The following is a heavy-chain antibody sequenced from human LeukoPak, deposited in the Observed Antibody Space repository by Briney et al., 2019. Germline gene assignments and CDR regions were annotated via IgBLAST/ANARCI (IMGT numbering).Heavy chain of an antibody. CDR2: IKSKTDGGTT. Sequence: GGSVRLTCEASGFSFTNAWMSWVRQAPGKGLEWVGRIKSKTDGGTTDYAAPVKGRFTISRDESKNTLYLQMNSLKTEDTPVYYCTWLWAGANGHWGQGTLVTVSS. V-gene: IGHV3-15*01. CDR3: TWLWAGANGH. D-gene: IGHD4/OR15-4a*01. CDR1: GFSFTNAW. J-gene: IGHJ4*02.